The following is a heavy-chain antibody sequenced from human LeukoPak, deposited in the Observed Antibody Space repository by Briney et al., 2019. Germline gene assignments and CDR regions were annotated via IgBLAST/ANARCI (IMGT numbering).Heavy chain of an antibody. D-gene: IGHD1-14*01. CDR3: ARDLPSGGGYYYYYGMDV. Sequence: GGSLRLSCAASGFTFSDYYMSWIRQAPGKGLEWVSYISSSGSTIYYADSVEGRFTISRDNAKNSLYLQMNSLRAEDTAVYYCARDLPSGGGYYYYYGMDVWGQGTTVTVSS. CDR1: GFTFSDYY. CDR2: ISSSGSTI. J-gene: IGHJ6*02. V-gene: IGHV3-11*01.